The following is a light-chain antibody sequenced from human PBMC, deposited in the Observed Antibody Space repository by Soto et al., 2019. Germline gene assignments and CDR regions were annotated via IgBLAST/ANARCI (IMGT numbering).Light chain of an antibody. CDR2: DAS. CDR1: QSLSSC. J-gene: IGKJ5*01. V-gene: IGKV3-11*01. CDR3: QQRSNA. Sequence: EIVLTQSPATLSLSPGERATLSCRASQSLSSCLAWYQQKPGQAPRLLIYDASNRATGIPARFSGSGSGTDFTLTISSLEPEDFAVYYCQQRSNAFGQGTRLEIK.